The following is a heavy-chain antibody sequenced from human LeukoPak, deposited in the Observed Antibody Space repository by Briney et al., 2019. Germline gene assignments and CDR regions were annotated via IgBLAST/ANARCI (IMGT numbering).Heavy chain of an antibody. CDR3: ARGKWELLHYYYYYMDV. Sequence: SETLSLTCTVSGSSISNYYWGWIRQAPGKGLEWIGSIYYSGNTYYNSSLKSRVTISVDTSKNQFSLKLSSVTAADTAVYYCARGKWELLHYYYYYMDVWGKGTTVTVSS. J-gene: IGHJ6*03. CDR2: IYYSGNT. CDR1: GSSISNYY. V-gene: IGHV4-39*07. D-gene: IGHD1-26*01.